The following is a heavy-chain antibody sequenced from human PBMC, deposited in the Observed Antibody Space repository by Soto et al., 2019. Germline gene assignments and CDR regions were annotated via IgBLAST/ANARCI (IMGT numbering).Heavy chain of an antibody. Sequence: SETLSLTCAIYGSSLGAFHWTWIRQPPGKGLEWIGELIHGGSTTYNPSLKSRVTFSLDTSKSQFSPHLLSVTAADTAVYYCARTTAVPNTLRSRYFFDYWGQGTLVTVSS. CDR3: ARTTAVPNTLRSRYFFDY. CDR1: GSSLGAFH. CDR2: LIHGGST. V-gene: IGHV4-34*12. D-gene: IGHD4-17*01. J-gene: IGHJ4*02.